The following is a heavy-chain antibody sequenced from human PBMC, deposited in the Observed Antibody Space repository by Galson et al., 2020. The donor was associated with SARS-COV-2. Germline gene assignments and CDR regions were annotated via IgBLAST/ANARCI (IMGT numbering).Heavy chain of an antibody. J-gene: IGHJ5*02. CDR3: ATTHPYQLLFGGWVDP. D-gene: IGHD2-2*01. Sequence: GESLKISCKVSGYTLTELSMHWVRQAPGKGLEWMGGFDPEDGETIYAQKFQGRVTMTEDTSTDTAYMELSSLRSEDTAVYYCATTHPYQLLFGGWVDPWGQGTLVTVSS. V-gene: IGHV1-24*01. CDR2: FDPEDGET. CDR1: GYTLTELS.